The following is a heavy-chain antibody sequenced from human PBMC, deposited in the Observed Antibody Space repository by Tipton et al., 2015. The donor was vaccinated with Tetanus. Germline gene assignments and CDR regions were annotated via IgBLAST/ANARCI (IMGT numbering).Heavy chain of an antibody. V-gene: IGHV4-34*01. J-gene: IGHJ6*02. Sequence: TLSLTCALYGGSFSGYSCTWIRQPPGKGLEWIGEINHSGSTNYKPSLKSRVTISADTSKNQFSLKLSSVIAADTAVYYCARTGGDNYALGGYYYGMDVWGQGTTVTVSS. D-gene: IGHD3-16*01. CDR1: GGSFSGYS. CDR2: INHSGST. CDR3: ARTGGDNYALGGYYYGMDV.